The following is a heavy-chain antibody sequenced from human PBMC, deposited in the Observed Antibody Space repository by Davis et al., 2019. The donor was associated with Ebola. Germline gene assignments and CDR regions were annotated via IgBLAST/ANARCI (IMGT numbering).Heavy chain of an antibody. Sequence: SETLSLTCAVSGGSISGYYWTWIRQPPGKGLEWIGYIYYSGSTNYNPSLKSRVTISVDTSKNQFSLKLSSVTAADTAVYYCARDSVLGYGMDVWGQGTTVTVSS. V-gene: IGHV4-59*01. CDR3: ARDSVLGYGMDV. J-gene: IGHJ6*02. CDR1: GGSISGYY. D-gene: IGHD5/OR15-5a*01. CDR2: IYYSGST.